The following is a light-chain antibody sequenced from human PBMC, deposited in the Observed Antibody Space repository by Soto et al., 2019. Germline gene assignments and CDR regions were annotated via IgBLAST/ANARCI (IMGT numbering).Light chain of an antibody. J-gene: IGLJ2*01. CDR2: EVS. CDR1: SSDVGASKY. V-gene: IGLV2-14*01. Sequence: QSALTQPASVSGSPGQSITISCTGTSSDVGASKYVSGYQQHPGKAPKPMIYEVSNRPSGGSNRFSGSKSGNTASLTISGLQAEDEADYYCSSYTSPITVLFGGGTKVTVL. CDR3: SSYTSPITVL.